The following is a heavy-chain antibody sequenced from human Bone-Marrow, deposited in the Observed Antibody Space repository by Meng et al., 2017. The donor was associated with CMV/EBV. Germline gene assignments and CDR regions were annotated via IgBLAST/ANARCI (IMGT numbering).Heavy chain of an antibody. CDR2: ISSSSSYM. J-gene: IGHJ4*02. CDR3: ARDSRRGNPGY. V-gene: IGHV3-21*01. D-gene: IGHD4-23*01. CDR1: GFTFSSYS. Sequence: GGSLRLSCAASGFTFSSYSMNWVRQAPGKGLEWVSSISSSSSYMYYADSVKGRFTISRDNAKNSLYLQMNSLRAEDTAVYYCARDSRRGNPGYWGQGTLVTVSS.